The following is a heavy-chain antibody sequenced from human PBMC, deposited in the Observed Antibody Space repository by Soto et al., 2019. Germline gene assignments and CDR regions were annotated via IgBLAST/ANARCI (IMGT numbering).Heavy chain of an antibody. CDR1: GGSFSGYY. CDR3: ARGIYSSSWNWFDP. CDR2: INHSGST. D-gene: IGHD6-13*01. V-gene: IGHV4-34*01. J-gene: IGHJ5*02. Sequence: SETLSLTCAVYGGSFSGYYWSWIRQPPGKGLEWIGEINHSGSTNYNPSLKSRVTISVDTSKNQFSLKLSSVTAADTAVDYCARGIYSSSWNWFDPWGQGTLVTVSS.